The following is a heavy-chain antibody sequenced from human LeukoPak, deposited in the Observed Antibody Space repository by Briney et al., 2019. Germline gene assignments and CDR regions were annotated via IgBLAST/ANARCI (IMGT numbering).Heavy chain of an antibody. V-gene: IGHV3-7*02. CDR1: GFTFSNYW. J-gene: IGHJ6*02. CDR3: ARPFYYDSNGGEGMDV. D-gene: IGHD3-22*01. Sequence: PGGSLRLSCAASGFTFSNYWMSWVRQAPGKGLKWVANIKQEGSEKYYVDSVKGRFTISRDNAKNLLYLQMNSLRAEDTAVYYCARPFYYDSNGGEGMDVWGQGTTVTVSS. CDR2: IKQEGSEK.